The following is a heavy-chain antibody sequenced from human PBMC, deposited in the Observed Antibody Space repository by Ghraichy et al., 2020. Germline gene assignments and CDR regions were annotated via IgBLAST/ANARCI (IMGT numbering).Heavy chain of an antibody. V-gene: IGHV4-39*01. CDR1: GGSISSSSYY. J-gene: IGHJ2*01. CDR3: ARRYTVTTWYFDL. Sequence: SETLSLTCTVSGGSISSSSYYWGWIRQPPGKGLEWIGSIYYSGSTYYNPSLKSRVTISVDTSKNQFSLKLSSVTAADTAVYYCARRYTVTTWYFDLWGRGTLVTVSS. CDR2: IYYSGST. D-gene: IGHD4-17*01.